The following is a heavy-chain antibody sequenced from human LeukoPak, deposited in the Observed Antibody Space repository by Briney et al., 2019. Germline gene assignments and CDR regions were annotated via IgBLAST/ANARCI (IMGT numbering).Heavy chain of an antibody. CDR1: GGSFSGYY. D-gene: IGHD5-18*01. CDR2: INHSGST. V-gene: IGHV4-34*01. J-gene: IGHJ4*02. Sequence: PSETLSLTCAVYGGSFSGYYWSWIRQPPGKGLEWIEEINHSGSTNYNPSLKSRVTISVDTSKNQFSLKLSSVTAADTAVYYCARVAVQLWSNWGQGTLVTVSS. CDR3: ARVAVQLWSN.